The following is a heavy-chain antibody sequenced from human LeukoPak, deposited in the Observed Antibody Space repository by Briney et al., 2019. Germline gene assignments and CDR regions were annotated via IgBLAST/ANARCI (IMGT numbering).Heavy chain of an antibody. V-gene: IGHV4-38-2*02. CDR3: ARDDDFWSGLDY. D-gene: IGHD3-3*01. CDR2: IYHSGST. J-gene: IGHJ4*02. Sequence: SETLSLTCTVSGYSISSGYYWGWIRQPPGKGLEWIGSIYHSGSTYYNPSLKSRVTISVDTSKNQFSLKLSSVTAADTAVYYCARDDDFWSGLDYWGQGTLVTVSS. CDR1: GYSISSGYY.